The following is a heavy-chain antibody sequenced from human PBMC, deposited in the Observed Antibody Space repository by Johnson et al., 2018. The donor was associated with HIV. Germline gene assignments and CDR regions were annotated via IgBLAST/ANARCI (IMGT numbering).Heavy chain of an antibody. D-gene: IGHD3-16*01. CDR2: ISYDGSNK. CDR3: ARLRRQKGGGAFDV. J-gene: IGHJ3*01. Sequence: QVQLVESGGGVVQPGRSLRLSCAASGFTFSSYGMHWVRQAPGKGLEWVAVISYDGSNKYYADSVKGRVTISSDTSKNTVDLQMNSLRDVDTAVYYCARLRRQKGGGAFDVWGQGTLVTVSS. V-gene: IGHV3-30*03. CDR1: GFTFSSYG.